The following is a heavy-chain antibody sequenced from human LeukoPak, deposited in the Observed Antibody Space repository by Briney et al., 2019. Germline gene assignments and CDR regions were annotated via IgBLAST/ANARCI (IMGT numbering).Heavy chain of an antibody. J-gene: IGHJ3*02. CDR3: ARDRGGTIFGVSLAFDI. V-gene: IGHV3-7*01. CDR2: IKQDGSEK. D-gene: IGHD3-3*01. Sequence: GGSLRLSCAASGFTFSSYWMSWVRQAPGKGLEWVANIKQDGSEKYYVDSAKGRFTISRDNAKNSLYLQMNSLRAEDTAVYYCARDRGGTIFGVSLAFDIRGQGTMVTVSS. CDR1: GFTFSSYW.